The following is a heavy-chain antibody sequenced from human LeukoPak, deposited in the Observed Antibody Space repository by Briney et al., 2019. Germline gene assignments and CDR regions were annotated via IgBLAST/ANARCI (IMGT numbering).Heavy chain of an antibody. CDR1: GGSFSGYY. J-gene: IGHJ4*02. D-gene: IGHD5-12*01. V-gene: IGHV4-34*01. CDR3: ARGPTVDTGMVATAPRWYFDY. CDR2: INHSGST. Sequence: PSETLSLTCAVYGGSFSGYYWSWIRQPPGKGLEWIGEINHSGSTNYNPSLKSRVTISVDTSKNEFSLKLSSVTAADTAVYYCARGPTVDTGMVATAPRWYFDYWGQGTLVTVSS.